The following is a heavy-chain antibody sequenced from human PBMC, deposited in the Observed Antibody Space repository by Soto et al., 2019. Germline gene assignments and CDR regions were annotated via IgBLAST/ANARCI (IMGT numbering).Heavy chain of an antibody. J-gene: IGHJ2*01. Sequence: QVQLQQWGAGLLKPSETLSLTCAVYGGSFSGYYWSWIRQPPGKGLEWIREINHSGSTNYNPSLKSRVTISVDTSKNQFSLKLSSVTAADTAVYYCASSGVVSSWHFDLWGRGTLVTVSS. CDR2: INHSGST. CDR1: GGSFSGYY. D-gene: IGHD3-10*01. CDR3: ASSGVVSSWHFDL. V-gene: IGHV4-34*01.